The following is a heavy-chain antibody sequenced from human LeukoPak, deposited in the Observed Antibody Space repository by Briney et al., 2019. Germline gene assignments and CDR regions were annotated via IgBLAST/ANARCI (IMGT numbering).Heavy chain of an antibody. Sequence: GGSLRLSCAASGFTFSSYSMNWVRQAPGKGLEWVSSISSSSGYIFYADSVKGRFTISRDNARNSLDLQMNSLRAEDTAVYSCATSSSVTSGSFPNSAFDIWGQGTMVTVSS. CDR2: ISSSSGYI. CDR1: GFTFSSYS. J-gene: IGHJ3*02. D-gene: IGHD3-22*01. CDR3: ATSSSVTSGSFPNSAFDI. V-gene: IGHV3-21*01.